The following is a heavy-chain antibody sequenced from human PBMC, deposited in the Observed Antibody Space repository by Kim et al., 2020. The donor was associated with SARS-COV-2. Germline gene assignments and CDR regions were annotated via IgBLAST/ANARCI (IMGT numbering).Heavy chain of an antibody. V-gene: IGHV3-21*01. D-gene: IGHD3-9*01. J-gene: IGHJ4*02. CDR3: ARDLHDYDILTGRND. CDR2: ISSSSSYI. CDR1: GFTFSSYS. Sequence: GGSLRLSCAASGFTFSSYSMNWVRQAPGKGLEWVSSISSSSSYIYYADSVKGRFTISRDNAKNSLYLQMNSLRAEDTAVYYCARDLHDYDILTGRNDWGQGTLVTVSS.